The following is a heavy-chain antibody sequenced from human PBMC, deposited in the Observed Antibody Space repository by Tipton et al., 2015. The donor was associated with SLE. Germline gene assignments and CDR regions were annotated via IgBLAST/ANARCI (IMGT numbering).Heavy chain of an antibody. V-gene: IGHV4-59*01. CDR1: GGSFSSYY. CDR3: ARGIVAAFYY. CDR2: VYYSGST. J-gene: IGHJ4*02. D-gene: IGHD2/OR15-2a*01. Sequence: LRLSCTVSGGSFSSYYWSWVRQPPGKGLEWIGNVYYSGSTNYNPSLKSRLTISMDRSKSQVSLKLTSVTAADTAVYYCARGIVAAFYYWGQGTLVTVSS.